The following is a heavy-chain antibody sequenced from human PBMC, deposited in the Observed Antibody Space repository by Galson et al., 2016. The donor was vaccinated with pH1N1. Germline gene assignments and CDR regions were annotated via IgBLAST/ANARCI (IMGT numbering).Heavy chain of an antibody. J-gene: IGHJ4*02. Sequence: SLRLSCAVTGFTFDGRGMGWVRQAPGKGLQWVSSISSTGRNIYSADSLKGRFTISRDNAKNSLYLQISNLRVEDTAVYYCAREPYFPPYFDNWGQGTLVTVSA. V-gene: IGHV3-21*01. CDR3: AREPYFPPYFDN. CDR1: GFTFDGRG. CDR2: ISSTGRNI. D-gene: IGHD2-21*01.